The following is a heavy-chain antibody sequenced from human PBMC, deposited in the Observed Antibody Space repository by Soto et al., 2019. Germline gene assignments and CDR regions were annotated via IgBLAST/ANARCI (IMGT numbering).Heavy chain of an antibody. CDR3: TTASGDNWKRFHSYYYGMDV. CDR2: IKSKTDGGTT. D-gene: IGHD1-20*01. CDR1: GFTFSNAW. V-gene: IGHV3-15*01. J-gene: IGHJ6*02. Sequence: EVQLVESGGDLVKPGGSLRLSCAASGFTFSNAWMSWVRQAPGKGLEWVGRIKSKTDGGTTDYVAPVKGRFTISRDDSKNTLYLQMNSLKTEDTAFYYCTTASGDNWKRFHSYYYGMDVWGQGTTVTVSS.